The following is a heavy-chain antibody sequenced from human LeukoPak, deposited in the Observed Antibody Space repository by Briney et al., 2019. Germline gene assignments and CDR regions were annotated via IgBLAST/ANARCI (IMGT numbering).Heavy chain of an antibody. D-gene: IGHD5-18*01. Sequence: SETLSLTCTVSGGSISSSSYYWGWIRQPPGKGLEWIGSIYYSGSTYYNPSLKSRVTISVDTSKNQFSLKLSSVTAADTAVYYCARAGGGYSYGLNWFDPWGQGTLVTVSS. CDR2: IYYSGST. CDR1: GGSISSSSYY. CDR3: ARAGGGYSYGLNWFDP. J-gene: IGHJ5*02. V-gene: IGHV4-39*01.